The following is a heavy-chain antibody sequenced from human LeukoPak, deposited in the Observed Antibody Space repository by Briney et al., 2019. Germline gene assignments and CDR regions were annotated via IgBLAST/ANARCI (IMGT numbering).Heavy chain of an antibody. CDR1: GYTFTGYY. J-gene: IGHJ4*02. D-gene: IGHD3-3*01. CDR2: INPNSGGT. V-gene: IGHV1-2*02. CDR3: ARDANYDFWSGHTGIDY. Sequence: GASVKVSCKASGYTFTGYYMHWVRQAPGQGLEWMGWINPNSGGTNYAQKFQGRVTMTRDTSISTAYMELSRLRSDDTAVYYCARDANYDFWSGHTGIDYWGQGTLVTVSS.